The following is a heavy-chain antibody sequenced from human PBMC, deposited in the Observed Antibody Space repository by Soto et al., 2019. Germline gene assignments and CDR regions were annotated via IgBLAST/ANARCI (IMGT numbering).Heavy chain of an antibody. CDR3: ARSRRSGGSCYIDY. CDR1: GFTFSSYW. Sequence: LRLSCAASGFTFSSYWMIWVRQAPGKGLEWVANIKQDGSEKYYVDSVKGRFTISRDNAKNSLYLQMNSLRAEDTAVYYCARSRRSGGSCYIDYWGQGTLVTVSS. J-gene: IGHJ4*02. D-gene: IGHD2-15*01. V-gene: IGHV3-7*01. CDR2: IKQDGSEK.